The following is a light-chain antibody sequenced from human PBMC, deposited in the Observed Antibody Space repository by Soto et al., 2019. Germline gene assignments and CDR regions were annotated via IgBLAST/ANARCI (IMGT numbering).Light chain of an antibody. CDR1: QSVSNNY. Sequence: ESVLTQSPGTLSLSPGERATLSCRASQSVSNNYLAWYQQKPGQAPRLLIYDASNRATGIPDRFSGSGSGTDFTLTISRLEPEDFAVYYCQQYGSARTFGQGTKVDIK. CDR3: QQYGSART. CDR2: DAS. J-gene: IGKJ1*01. V-gene: IGKV3-20*01.